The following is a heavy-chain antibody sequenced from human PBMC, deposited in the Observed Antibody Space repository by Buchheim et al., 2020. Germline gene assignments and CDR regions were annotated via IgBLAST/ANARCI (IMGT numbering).Heavy chain of an antibody. CDR1: GGSINNYY. CDR2: VYYTGGA. D-gene: IGHD3-10*01. CDR3: ARQVGFTGSSFDYFDF. Sequence: QVQLQESGPRLVKPSETLSLTCTVSGGSINNYYCSWIRQPPGKGLEWVGYVYYTGGAHYNPSLKSRVTISINHSKTQFSLRLSSVTAADTAVYYCARQVGFTGSSFDYFDFWGQGTL. V-gene: IGHV4-59*08. J-gene: IGHJ4*02.